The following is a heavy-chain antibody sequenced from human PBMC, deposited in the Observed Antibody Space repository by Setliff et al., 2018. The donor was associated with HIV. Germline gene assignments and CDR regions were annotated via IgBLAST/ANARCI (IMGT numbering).Heavy chain of an antibody. CDR2: MSSYRTSMT. D-gene: IGHD5-12*01. Sequence: GGSLRLSCAASGFTLTTYSMNWVRQAPGKGLEWISFMSSYRTSMTHYADSVKGRFTVSRDDAMTRDTSTSTVYMELSSLRSEDTAVYYCASAGAWQRNALDIWGQGTMVIVSS. J-gene: IGHJ3*02. CDR3: ASAGAWQRNALDI. CDR1: GFTLTTYS. V-gene: IGHV3-48*01.